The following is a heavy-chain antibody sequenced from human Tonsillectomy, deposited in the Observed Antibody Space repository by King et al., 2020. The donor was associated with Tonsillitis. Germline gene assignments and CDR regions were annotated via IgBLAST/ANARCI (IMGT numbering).Heavy chain of an antibody. Sequence: QLVESGPEVKKPGTSVKFSCKASGFTFTSSTIQWVRQTRGQRLEWIGWIVVGSGNTNYAQKFQERVTITRDMSTSTAYMDLSSLRSEDTAVYYCAADAGSGTYHWFDPWGQGTLVTVSS. J-gene: IGHJ5*02. CDR1: GFTFTSST. D-gene: IGHD3-10*01. CDR2: IVVGSGNT. CDR3: AADAGSGTYHWFDP. V-gene: IGHV1-58*02.